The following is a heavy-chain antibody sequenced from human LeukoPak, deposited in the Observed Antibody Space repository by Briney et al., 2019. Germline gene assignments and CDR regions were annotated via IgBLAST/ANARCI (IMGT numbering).Heavy chain of an antibody. D-gene: IGHD1-26*01. CDR1: GYTFTGYY. CDR2: INPNSGGT. J-gene: IGHJ4*02. CDR3: ARRRDLYSGGYYPFDY. V-gene: IGHV1-2*02. Sequence: ASVKVSCKASGYTFTGYYMHWVRQAPGQGLEWMGWINPNSGGTNYAQKFQGRVTMTRDTSISTAYMELRRLKSDDTAMYYCARRRDLYSGGYYPFDYWGQGTLVTVSS.